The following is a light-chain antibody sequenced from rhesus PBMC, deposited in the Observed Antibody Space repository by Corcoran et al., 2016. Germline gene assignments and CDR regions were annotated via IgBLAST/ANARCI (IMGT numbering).Light chain of an antibody. Sequence: DIQMTQSPSSLSASVGDRVTITCRASQGITNTLAWYQQKPGDNPKLLIYEASRVQAEIPSRFSGTGSGTDFTLTISILDPEDFATYFCQHYYSTPLTVDGGTKVEIK. J-gene: IGKJ4*01. CDR2: EAS. CDR3: QHYYSTPLT. CDR1: QGITNT. V-gene: IGKV1-33*02.